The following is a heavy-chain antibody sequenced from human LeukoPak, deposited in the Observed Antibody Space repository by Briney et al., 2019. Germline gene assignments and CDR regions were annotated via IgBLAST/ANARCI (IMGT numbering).Heavy chain of an antibody. CDR1: GFIFGSQW. D-gene: IGHD5-18*01. CDR3: ASLDTAMVTWRDN. J-gene: IGHJ4*02. Sequence: GGSLRLSCEASGFIFGSQWMSWVRQAPGKGLEWVANIKRDGSETYYVNSVEGRFTISRDNAKNSLFLQMNSLRVEDTAVYYCASLDTAMVTWRDNWGQGTLVTVSS. V-gene: IGHV3-7*03. CDR2: IKRDGSET.